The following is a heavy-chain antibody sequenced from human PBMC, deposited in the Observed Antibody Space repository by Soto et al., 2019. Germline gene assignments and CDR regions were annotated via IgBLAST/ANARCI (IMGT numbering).Heavy chain of an antibody. CDR3: ARSLVGHSCLSY. J-gene: IGHJ4*02. D-gene: IGHD1-26*01. CDR1: GYTFTSSG. Sequence: ASVKVSCKASGYTFTSSGISWVRQAPGQGLEWMGWISAYNGNTNYAQKLQGRVTMTTDTSTSTAYMELRSLRSDDTAVYYCARSLVGHSCLSYWGQGTLVTVSS. V-gene: IGHV1-18*04. CDR2: ISAYNGNT.